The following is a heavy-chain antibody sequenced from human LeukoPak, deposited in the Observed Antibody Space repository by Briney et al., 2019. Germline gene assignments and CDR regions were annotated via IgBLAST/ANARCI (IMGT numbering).Heavy chain of an antibody. Sequence: ASVKVSCKASGYTFTSYDINWVRQATGQGLEWMGWMNPNSGNTGYAQEFQGRVTMTRDTSISTAYMELRSLTSEDTAVYYCARRKPTSGAQYWFDPWGQGTLVTVSS. V-gene: IGHV1-8*01. J-gene: IGHJ5*02. D-gene: IGHD3-10*01. CDR2: MNPNSGNT. CDR3: ARRKPTSGAQYWFDP. CDR1: GYTFTSYD.